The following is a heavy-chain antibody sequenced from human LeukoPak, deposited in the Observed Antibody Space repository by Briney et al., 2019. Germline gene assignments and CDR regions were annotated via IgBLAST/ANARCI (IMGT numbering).Heavy chain of an antibody. V-gene: IGHV1-2*02. Sequence: ASVKVSCKASGYTFTGYYMHWVRQAPGQGLEWMGWINPNSGGTNYAQKFQGRVTMTRDTSISTAYMELSRLRSDDTAVYYCARDSSRTVTRDYWGQGTLVTVSS. CDR1: GYTFTGYY. J-gene: IGHJ4*02. CDR2: INPNSGGT. CDR3: ARDSSRTVTRDY. D-gene: IGHD4-17*01.